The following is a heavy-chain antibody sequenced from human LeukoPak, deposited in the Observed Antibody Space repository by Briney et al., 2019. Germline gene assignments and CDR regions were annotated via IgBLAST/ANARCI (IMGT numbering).Heavy chain of an antibody. V-gene: IGHV3-74*01. CDR3: ARDGYSSSSRRYFDL. CDR2: INSDGSST. J-gene: IGHJ2*01. CDR1: GFTFSSYW. D-gene: IGHD6-13*01. Sequence: GGSLRLSCAASGFTFSSYWMHWVRQAPGKGLVWVSRINSDGSSTSYADSVKGRFTISRDNAKNTLYLQMNSLRAEDTAVYYCARDGYSSSSRRYFDLWGRGTLVTVSS.